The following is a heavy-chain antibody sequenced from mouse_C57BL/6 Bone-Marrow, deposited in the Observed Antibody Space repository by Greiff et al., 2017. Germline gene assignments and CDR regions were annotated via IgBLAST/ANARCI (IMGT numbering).Heavy chain of an antibody. CDR1: GFSLSTFGMG. V-gene: IGHV8-8*01. D-gene: IGHD1-1*01. J-gene: IGHJ4*01. CDR3: ARVEIDCYGSSYVGGAMDY. Sequence: QVTLKVSGPGILQPSPTLSLTCSFSGFSLSTFGMGVGWLRQPPGQGLEWLAHIWWDDDKYYNPALKSPLTISKDTSKNQVFLKIANVDTADTATYYCARVEIDCYGSSYVGGAMDYWGQGTSVTVSS. CDR2: IWWDDDK.